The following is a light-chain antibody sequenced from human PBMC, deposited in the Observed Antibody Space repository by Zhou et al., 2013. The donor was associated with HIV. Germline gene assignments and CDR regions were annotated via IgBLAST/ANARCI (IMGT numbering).Light chain of an antibody. CDR2: DAS. Sequence: AIQLTQSPSSLSASVGDRVTITCRASQGMSSALAWYQQKSGKSPNLLIYDASSLESGVPSRFSGSGSGTDFTLTISNLQPEDLATYYCQQFNSYPLTFGGGTKVEIK. CDR3: QQFNSYPLT. J-gene: IGKJ4*01. V-gene: IGKV1-13*02. CDR1: QGMSSA.